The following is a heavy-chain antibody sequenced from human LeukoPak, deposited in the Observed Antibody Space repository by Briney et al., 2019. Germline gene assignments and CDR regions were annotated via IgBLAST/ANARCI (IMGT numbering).Heavy chain of an antibody. V-gene: IGHV4-34*01. Sequence: KPSETLSLTCAVYGGSFSVYYWGWIRQPPGKGLEWIGEINHSGNTNYSPSLKSRVTISVDTSKTQFSLKLTSVTAADTAVYYCARDQLGKNYWGQGTLVTVSS. D-gene: IGHD2-2*01. CDR1: GGSFSVYY. CDR3: ARDQLGKNY. CDR2: INHSGNT. J-gene: IGHJ4*02.